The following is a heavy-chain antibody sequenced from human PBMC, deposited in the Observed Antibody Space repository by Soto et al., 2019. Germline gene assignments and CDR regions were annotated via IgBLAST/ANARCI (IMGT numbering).Heavy chain of an antibody. Sequence: GGSLRLSCAASGFTVSSNYMSWVRQAPGKGLEWVSVIYSGGSTYYADSVKGRFTISRDNSKNTLYLQMNSLRAEDTAVYYCASEIGGPYYYYMDVWGKGTTVTVSS. J-gene: IGHJ6*03. CDR2: IYSGGST. V-gene: IGHV3-66*01. CDR3: ASEIGGPYYYYMDV. CDR1: GFTVSSNY.